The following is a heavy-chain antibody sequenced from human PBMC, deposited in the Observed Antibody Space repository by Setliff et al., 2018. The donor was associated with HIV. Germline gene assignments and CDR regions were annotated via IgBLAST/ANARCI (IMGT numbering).Heavy chain of an antibody. CDR1: GGTFSSYA. CDR3: ARDQGLTVTHPDDAFDI. D-gene: IGHD4-17*01. CDR2: IIPIFGTA. J-gene: IGHJ3*02. V-gene: IGHV1-69*13. Sequence: ASVKVSCKASGGTFSSYAISWVRQAPGQGLEWMGGIIPIFGTANYAQKFQGRVTITADESTSTAYMELSSLRSEDTAVYYCARDQGLTVTHPDDAFDIWGQGTMVTVSS.